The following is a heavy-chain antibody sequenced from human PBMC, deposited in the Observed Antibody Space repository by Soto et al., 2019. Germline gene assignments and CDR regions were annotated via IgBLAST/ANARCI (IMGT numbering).Heavy chain of an antibody. V-gene: IGHV4-34*01. CDR3: ATAHYDFWSGFSQKHYFDY. Sequence: QTTGKGLEWIGEINHSGSTNYNPSLKSRVTISLDTSKNQFSLRLSSVTAADTAVYYCATAHYDFWSGFSQKHYFDYWGQGTQVTVSS. J-gene: IGHJ4*02. CDR2: INHSGST. D-gene: IGHD3-3*01.